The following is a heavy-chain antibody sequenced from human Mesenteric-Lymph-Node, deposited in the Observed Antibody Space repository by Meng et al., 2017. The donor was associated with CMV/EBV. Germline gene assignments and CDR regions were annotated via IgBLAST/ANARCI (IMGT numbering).Heavy chain of an antibody. D-gene: IGHD3-3*01. J-gene: IGHJ4*02. CDR1: GFTFSISG. CDR2: IRSDGSDE. CDR3: AKDKGFRYLEWSSV. Sequence: GGSLRLSCAASGFTFSISGMHWVRQAPGKGLEWVALIRSDGSDEYYADSVKGRFTISRDNSKNTLFLQMNSLRAEDTAVYYCAKDKGFRYLEWSSVRGQGTLVTVSS. V-gene: IGHV3-30*02.